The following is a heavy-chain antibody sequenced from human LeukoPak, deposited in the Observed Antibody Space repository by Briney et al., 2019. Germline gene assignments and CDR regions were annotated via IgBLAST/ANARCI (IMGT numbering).Heavy chain of an antibody. V-gene: IGHV3-21*01. CDR3: TTGSGSYYDY. Sequence: GGSLRLSCTVSGFTVSSNSMSWVRQAPGKGLEWVSSISSSSSCIYYADSVKGRFTISRDNAKNTLFLQMNSLRAEDTAVYCATTGSGSYYDYWGQGTLVTVSS. CDR2: ISSSSSCI. D-gene: IGHD1-26*01. J-gene: IGHJ4*02. CDR1: GFTVSSNS.